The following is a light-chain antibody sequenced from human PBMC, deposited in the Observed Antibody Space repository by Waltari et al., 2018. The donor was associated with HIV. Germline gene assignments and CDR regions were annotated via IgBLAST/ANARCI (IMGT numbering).Light chain of an antibody. CDR2: ETT. Sequence: QAVVTQEPSLTVSPGGTVTLTCGSRAGPVTSGHSPYGVQQKPGQAPLTHIYETTKQHSWTPPRFACSLLGAEADVALSGAQSEDEADYHGFISFGDMWLFGGGTKLTAL. CDR1: AGPVTSGHS. J-gene: IGLJ3*02. CDR3: FISFGDMWL. V-gene: IGLV7-46*01.